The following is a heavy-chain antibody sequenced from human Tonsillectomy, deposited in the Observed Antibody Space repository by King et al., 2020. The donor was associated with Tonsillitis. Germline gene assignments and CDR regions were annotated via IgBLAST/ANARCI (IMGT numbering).Heavy chain of an antibody. Sequence: QLQESGPGLVKPSETLSLTCIVSGGSISSRSYYWGWIRQSPGKGLEWIGSIYSTGSTYYNPSLTSRVSISVDTSKNQFSLTLNSVTAADTSVYYCARLYCSDGNCYPSPYDVFDIWGQGTLVTVSS. CDR3: ARLYCSDGNCYPSPYDVFDI. J-gene: IGHJ3*02. CDR1: GGSISSRSYY. V-gene: IGHV4-39*01. D-gene: IGHD2-15*01. CDR2: IYSTGST.